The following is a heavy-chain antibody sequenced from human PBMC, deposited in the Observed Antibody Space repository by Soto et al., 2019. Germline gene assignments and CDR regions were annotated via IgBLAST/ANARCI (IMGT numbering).Heavy chain of an antibody. CDR2: IYYSGST. J-gene: IGHJ3*02. CDR1: GGSISSSSYY. V-gene: IGHV4-39*01. CDR3: ARHGYSSSWVTDAFDI. D-gene: IGHD6-13*01. Sequence: SETLSLTCTVSGGSISSSSYYWGWIRQPPGKGLEWIGSIYYSGSTYYNPSLKSRVTISVDTSKNQFSLKLSSVTAADTAVYYCARHGYSSSWVTDAFDIWGQGTMVTVSS.